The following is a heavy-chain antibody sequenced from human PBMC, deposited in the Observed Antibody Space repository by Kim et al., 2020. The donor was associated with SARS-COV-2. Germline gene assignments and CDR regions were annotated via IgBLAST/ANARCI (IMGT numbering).Heavy chain of an antibody. D-gene: IGHD6-19*01. Sequence: SETLSLTCAVYGGSFSGYYWSWIRQPPGKGLEWIGEIDHSGSTNYNPSLKSRVTISVDTSKNQLSLKLSSVTAADTALYYCARRRSSGWYYFDYWGQGTLVTVSS. CDR1: GGSFSGYY. CDR2: IDHSGST. V-gene: IGHV4-34*01. J-gene: IGHJ4*02. CDR3: ARRRSSGWYYFDY.